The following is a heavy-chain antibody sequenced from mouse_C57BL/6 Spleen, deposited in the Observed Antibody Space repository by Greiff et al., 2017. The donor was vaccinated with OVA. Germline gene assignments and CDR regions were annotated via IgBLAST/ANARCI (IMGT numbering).Heavy chain of an antibody. D-gene: IGHD1-1*01. J-gene: IGHJ2*01. Sequence: EVKVVESGGGLVKPGGSLKLSCAASGFTFSDYGMHWVRQAPEKGLEWVAYISSGSSTIYYADTVKGRFTISRDNAKNTLFLQMTSLRSEDTAMYYCGSSGSSYFDYWGQGTTLTVSS. V-gene: IGHV5-17*01. CDR1: GFTFSDYG. CDR2: ISSGSSTI. CDR3: GSSGSSYFDY.